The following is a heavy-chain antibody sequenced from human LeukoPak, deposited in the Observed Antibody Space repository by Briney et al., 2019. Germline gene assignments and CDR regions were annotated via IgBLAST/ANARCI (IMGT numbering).Heavy chain of an antibody. CDR2: ISYPGST. CDR1: GGSISNSSFY. D-gene: IGHD6-13*01. J-gene: IGHJ3*02. Sequence: PSETLSLTCTVSGGSISNSSFYWGWIRQPPGKGLECIASISYPGSTFYNPSLRSRVTISVDTSKNQFSLQLNSVTPEDTAVYYCARQQLVYSDDAFDIWGQGTMVTVSS. CDR3: ARQQLVYSDDAFDI. V-gene: IGHV4-39*01.